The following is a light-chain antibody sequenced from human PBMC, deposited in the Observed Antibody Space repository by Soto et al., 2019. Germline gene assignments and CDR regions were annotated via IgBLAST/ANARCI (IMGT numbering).Light chain of an antibody. CDR2: DAS. V-gene: IGKV3-11*01. CDR1: QSVGSY. Sequence: DIALAESPATLSSSPGERATLSCRASQSVGSYLAWYQLKPGQAPRLLIYDASNRATGIPARFSGSGSGTDFTLTISSLEAEDFAAYYCQQRYNWPLTFAGGTKVDIK. CDR3: QQRYNWPLT. J-gene: IGKJ4*01.